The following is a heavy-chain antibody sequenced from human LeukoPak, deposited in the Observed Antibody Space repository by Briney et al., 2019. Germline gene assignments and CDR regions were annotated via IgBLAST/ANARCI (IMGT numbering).Heavy chain of an antibody. V-gene: IGHV4-34*01. D-gene: IGHD6-6*01. Sequence: SSETLSLTRAVYGGSFSGYYWSWIRQPPGKGLEWIGEINHSGSTNYNPSLKSRVTISVDTSKNQFSLKLSSVTAADTAVYYCARGVRRIAARPLDYWGQGTLVTVSS. CDR3: ARGVRRIAARPLDY. J-gene: IGHJ4*02. CDR2: INHSGST. CDR1: GGSFSGYY.